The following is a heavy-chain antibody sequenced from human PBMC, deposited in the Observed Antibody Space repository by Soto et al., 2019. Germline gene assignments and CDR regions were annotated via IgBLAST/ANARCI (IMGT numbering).Heavy chain of an antibody. CDR3: AREDRDIVVVPAGSSDYGMDV. Sequence: GGSLRLSCAASGFTFSSYSMNWVRQAPGKGLEWVSSISSSSSYIYYADSVKGRFTISRDNAKNSLYLQMNSLRAEDTAVYYCAREDRDIVVVPAGSSDYGMDVWGQGTTVTVSS. CDR2: ISSSSSYI. V-gene: IGHV3-21*01. CDR1: GFTFSSYS. D-gene: IGHD2-2*01. J-gene: IGHJ6*02.